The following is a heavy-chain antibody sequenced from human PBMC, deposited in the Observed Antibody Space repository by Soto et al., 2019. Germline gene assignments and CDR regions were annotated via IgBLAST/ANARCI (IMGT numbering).Heavy chain of an antibody. V-gene: IGHV3-23*01. CDR3: AKVKGRKPFDY. CDR2: ISGSGGST. Sequence: GGSLSLSFAASGFPFISYAISCVLQAPGKGLEWVSAISGSGGSTYYADSVKGRFTISRDNSKNTLYLQMNSLRAEDTAVYYCAKVKGRKPFDYWGQGTLVTVSS. J-gene: IGHJ4*02. CDR1: GFPFISYA. D-gene: IGHD3-10*01.